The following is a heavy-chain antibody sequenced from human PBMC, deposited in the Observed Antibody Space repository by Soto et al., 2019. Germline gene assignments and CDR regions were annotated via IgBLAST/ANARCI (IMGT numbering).Heavy chain of an antibody. D-gene: IGHD1-26*01. Sequence: GGSLRLSCAASGFTFSSYWMSWVRQAPGKGLEWVANIKQDGSEKYYVDSVKGRFTISRDNAKNSLYLQMNSLRAEDTAVYYCAVLVGATDYYGMDVWGQGTTVTVSS. CDR2: IKQDGSEK. CDR1: GFTFSSYW. J-gene: IGHJ6*02. V-gene: IGHV3-7*01. CDR3: AVLVGATDYYGMDV.